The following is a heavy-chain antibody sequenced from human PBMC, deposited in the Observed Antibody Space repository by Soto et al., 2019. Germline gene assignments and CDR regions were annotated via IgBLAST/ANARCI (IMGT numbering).Heavy chain of an antibody. Sequence: QVQLQESGPGLVKPSQTLSLTCTVSGGSISSGGYYWSWIRQHPGKGLEWIGYIYYSGSTYYNPSHTGRVTIATHTSKNPFSLKLSSVTAADTAVYYCARGGGYYGMDVWGQGTTVTVSS. J-gene: IGHJ6*02. V-gene: IGHV4-31*03. CDR1: GGSISSGGYY. D-gene: IGHD3-10*01. CDR3: ARGGGYYGMDV. CDR2: IYYSGST.